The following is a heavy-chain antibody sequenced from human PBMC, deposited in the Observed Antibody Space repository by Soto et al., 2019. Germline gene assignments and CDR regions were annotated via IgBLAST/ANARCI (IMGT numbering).Heavy chain of an antibody. D-gene: IGHD5-12*01. CDR2: TYFRSKWYN. CDR1: GDSVSSNTAS. J-gene: IGHJ5*02. CDR3: AKGDNLGPKTGYAFDP. V-gene: IGHV6-1*01. Sequence: SQTLSLTCAISGDSVSSNTASWNWIRQSPSRGLEWLGRTYFRSKWYNDYAVSVGSRIIINPDTSNNQFSLQLNSVTPEDTVVYFCAKGDNLGPKTGYAFDPWGQGIMVTVSS.